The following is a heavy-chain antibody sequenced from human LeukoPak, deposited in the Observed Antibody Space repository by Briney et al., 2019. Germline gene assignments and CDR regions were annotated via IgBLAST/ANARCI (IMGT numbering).Heavy chain of an antibody. CDR1: GGSISSYY. CDR2: IYYGGST. J-gene: IGHJ5*02. D-gene: IGHD2-21*01. Sequence: SETLSLTCTVSGGSISSYYWSWIRQPPGKGLEWIGYIYYGGSTNYNPSLKSRVTISVDTSKNQFSLKLRSVTAADTAVYYCARARDLFDPWGQGTLVTVSS. V-gene: IGHV4-59*01. CDR3: ARARDLFDP.